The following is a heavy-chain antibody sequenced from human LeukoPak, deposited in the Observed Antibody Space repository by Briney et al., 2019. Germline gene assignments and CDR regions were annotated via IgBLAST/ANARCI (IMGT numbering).Heavy chain of an antibody. D-gene: IGHD1-14*01. Sequence: SQTLALTCTISGGSSSSGNCYWNWIRQTAGKGLEWIGRISTSGSTKYNSSLKSRVTISVDTSKNQFSLKLKSVTAADTAVYFCASAIAEDFYYYYMDVWGKGTTVTVSS. V-gene: IGHV4-61*02. J-gene: IGHJ6*03. CDR3: ASAIAEDFYYYYMDV. CDR1: GGSSSSGNCY. CDR2: ISTSGST.